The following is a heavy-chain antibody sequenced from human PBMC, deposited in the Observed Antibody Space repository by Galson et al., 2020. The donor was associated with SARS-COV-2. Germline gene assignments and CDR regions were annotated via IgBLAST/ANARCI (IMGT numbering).Heavy chain of an antibody. CDR2: INHSGST. D-gene: IGHD5-12*01. CDR1: GGSFSGYY. Sequence: ESLKISCAVYGGSFSGYYWSWIRQPPGKGLEWIGEINHSGSTNYNPSLKSRVTISVDTSKNQFSLKLSSVTAADTAVYYCARLTKRWLQMALRNYYYMDVWGKGTTVTVSS. V-gene: IGHV4-34*01. CDR3: ARLTKRWLQMALRNYYYMDV. J-gene: IGHJ6*03.